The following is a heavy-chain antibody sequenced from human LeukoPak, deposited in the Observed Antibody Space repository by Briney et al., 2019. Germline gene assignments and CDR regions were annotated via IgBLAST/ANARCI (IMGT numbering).Heavy chain of an antibody. CDR2: IKGDGSST. V-gene: IGHV3-74*01. D-gene: IGHD2-15*01. CDR1: GFTFSSYW. CDR3: AKDLRYKTKDCSDGSCYSKAYGLFDY. J-gene: IGHJ4*02. Sequence: QTGGSLRLSCAASGFTFSSYWMHWVRQVPGKGLVWVSRIKGDGSSTSYADSVKGRFTMSRDNAKNTLYLQMNSLRAEDTAVYYCAKDLRYKTKDCSDGSCYSKAYGLFDYWGQGTLVIVSS.